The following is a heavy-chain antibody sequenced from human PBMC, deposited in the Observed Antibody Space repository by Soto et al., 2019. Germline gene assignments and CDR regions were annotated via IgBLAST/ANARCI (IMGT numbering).Heavy chain of an antibody. CDR1: GGSFSGYY. CDR3: ARGRHRSQLSFDY. CDR2: INHSGST. D-gene: IGHD6-6*01. J-gene: IGHJ4*02. Sequence: SETLSLTCAVYGGSFSGYYWSWIRQPPGKGLEWIGEINHSGSTNYNPSLKSRVTISVDTSKNQFSLKLSSVTAADTAVYYCARGRHRSQLSFDYWGQGTLVTVSS. V-gene: IGHV4-34*01.